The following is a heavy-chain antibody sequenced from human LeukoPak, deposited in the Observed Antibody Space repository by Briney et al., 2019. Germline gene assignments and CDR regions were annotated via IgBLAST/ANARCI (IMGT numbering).Heavy chain of an antibody. J-gene: IGHJ4*02. CDR2: IYYSGST. D-gene: IGHD4-17*01. V-gene: IGHV4-59*08. CDR1: GGSISSYY. Sequence: PSETLSLTCTVSGGSISSYYWSWIRQPPGKGLEWIGYIYYSGSTNYNPSLKSRVTISVDTSKNQFSLKLSSVTAADTAVYYCARSPGVTKHPYLGLWGPGTLVHVSS. CDR3: ARSPGVTKHPYLGL.